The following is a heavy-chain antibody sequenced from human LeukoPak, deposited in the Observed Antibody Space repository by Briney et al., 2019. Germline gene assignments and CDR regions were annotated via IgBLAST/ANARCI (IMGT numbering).Heavy chain of an antibody. CDR3: ATVYDSLDV. CDR1: GGTFISYA. Sequence: SVKVSCKASGGTFISYAISWVRQAPGQGLEWMGRIIPIFGIANYAQKFQGRVTITADKSTSTAYMELSSLRSEDTAVYYCATVYDSLDVWGQGTTVTVSS. J-gene: IGHJ6*02. V-gene: IGHV1-69*04. CDR2: IIPIFGIA. D-gene: IGHD3-3*01.